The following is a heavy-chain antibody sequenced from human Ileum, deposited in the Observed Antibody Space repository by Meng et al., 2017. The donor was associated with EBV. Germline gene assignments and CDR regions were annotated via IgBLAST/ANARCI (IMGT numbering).Heavy chain of an antibody. D-gene: IGHD5-18*01. J-gene: IGHJ4*02. CDR3: ARGAYMYGSPQYFFDL. Sequence: QVQLVQSGAEVKKPXXSVKVXCKASGYSFTSYYIHWVRQAPGQGLEWKGIINPSGGHTRSAQKFQDRVTMTRDTSTSAVYMDVSSLRSEDTAVYYCARGAYMYGSPQYFFDLWGQGTLGTVSS. CDR1: GYSFTSYY. CDR2: INPSGGHT. V-gene: IGHV1-46*01.